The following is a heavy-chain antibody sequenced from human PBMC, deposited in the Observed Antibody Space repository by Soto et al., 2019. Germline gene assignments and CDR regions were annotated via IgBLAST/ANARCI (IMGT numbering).Heavy chain of an antibody. CDR1: GFSFSDNL. Sequence: QVQLVQSGAEVRKPGASVNISCRASGFSFSDNLINWVRQAPGQSLEWMGWINPDNGYTRYSQTFQGRVTISRHSSASIAYLEVSDLTSEDTAVYYGARDILSVGPRASDAFDVWGQGTMVIVSS. D-gene: IGHD2-8*02. CDR3: ARDILSVGPRASDAFDV. CDR2: INPDNGYT. J-gene: IGHJ3*01. V-gene: IGHV1-3*01.